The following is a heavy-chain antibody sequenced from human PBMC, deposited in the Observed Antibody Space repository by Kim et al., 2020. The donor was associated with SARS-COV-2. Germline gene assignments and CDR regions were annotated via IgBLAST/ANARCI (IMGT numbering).Heavy chain of an antibody. J-gene: IGHJ4*02. V-gene: IGHV4-59*01. D-gene: IGHD6-13*01. Sequence: PSLKSRVTISVDTSKNQFSLKLSSVTAADTGVYYCAISIAAAGTLGTFDYWGQGTLVTVSS. CDR3: AISIAAAGTLGTFDY.